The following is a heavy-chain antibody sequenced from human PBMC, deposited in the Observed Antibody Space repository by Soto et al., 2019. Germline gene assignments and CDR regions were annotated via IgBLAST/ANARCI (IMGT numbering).Heavy chain of an antibody. CDR1: GHSLNKYD. CDR2: VNPNSGET. CDR3: ARGPLE. J-gene: IGHJ4*02. V-gene: IGHV1-8*01. Sequence: GASVKVSCKASGHSLNKYDINWVRQAPGQGLEWMGWVNPNSGETGFAQKLQGRITMTRNTSINTVYMELRSLRSDDTAIYYCARGPLEWGQGTLVTVSS.